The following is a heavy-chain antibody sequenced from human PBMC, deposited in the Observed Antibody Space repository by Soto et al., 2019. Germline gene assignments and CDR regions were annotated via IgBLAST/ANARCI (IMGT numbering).Heavy chain of an antibody. Sequence: QVPLVESGGGLVKPGGSLRLSCAASGFTFSDYYMSWIRQAPGKGLEWVSYITSSSSYTNYSDSVKGRFTISRDNAKNSLYLQMNILRAEDTAVYYCARGHRDGMDVWGQGTTVTVSS. CDR3: ARGHRDGMDV. J-gene: IGHJ6*02. CDR1: GFTFSDYY. V-gene: IGHV3-11*05. CDR2: ITSSSSYT.